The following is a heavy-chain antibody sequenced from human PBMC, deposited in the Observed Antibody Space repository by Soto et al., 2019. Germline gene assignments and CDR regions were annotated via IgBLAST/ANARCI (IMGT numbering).Heavy chain of an antibody. J-gene: IGHJ3*02. V-gene: IGHV1-8*01. CDR3: ARGGGVVIAISPVFDI. Sequence: ASVKVSCKASGYTFTSYDINWVRQAPGQGLEWMGWMNPNSGNTGYAQKIQGRVTMTRNTSISTAYMELSSLRSEDTAVYYCARGGGVVIAISPVFDIWGQGTMVTVSS. D-gene: IGHD2-21*01. CDR2: MNPNSGNT. CDR1: GYTFTSYD.